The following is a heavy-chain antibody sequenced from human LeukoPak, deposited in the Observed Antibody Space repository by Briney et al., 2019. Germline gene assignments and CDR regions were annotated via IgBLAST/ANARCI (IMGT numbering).Heavy chain of an antibody. CDR3: ARDRHWNYVGNYFDY. CDR2: IYYSGST. V-gene: IGHV4-31*03. J-gene: IGHJ4*02. D-gene: IGHD1-7*01. Sequence: SETLSLTCTLSGRSISSGGYYWTWIRQHPGKGLEWFGYIYYSGSTYYNPSLKSRVTISVDTSKNQFSLKLSPVTAADTAVYYCARDRHWNYVGNYFDYWGQGTLVTVSS. CDR1: GRSISSGGYY.